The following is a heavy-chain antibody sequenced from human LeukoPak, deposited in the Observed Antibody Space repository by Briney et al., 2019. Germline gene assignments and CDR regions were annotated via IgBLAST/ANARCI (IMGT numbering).Heavy chain of an antibody. CDR1: GGSISSSSYY. D-gene: IGHD1-26*01. CDR2: IYYSGST. J-gene: IGHJ2*01. Sequence: PSETLSLTCTVSGGSISSSSYYWGWIRQPPGKGLEWIGSIYYSGSTYYNPTLKSRVTISVDTSKNQFSLKLSSVTAADTAVYYCARDQWELLLGSSDWYFDLWGRGTLVTVSS. V-gene: IGHV4-39*07. CDR3: ARDQWELLLGSSDWYFDL.